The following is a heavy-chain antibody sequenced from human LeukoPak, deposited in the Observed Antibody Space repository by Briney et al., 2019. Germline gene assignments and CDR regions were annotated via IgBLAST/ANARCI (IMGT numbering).Heavy chain of an antibody. Sequence: GGSLRLSCAASGFTFSNAWMSWVRQAPGKGLEWVSATSSTGGTTYYADSVKGRFTISRDNSKNTLFLQMNGLRADDTAVYYCAKNGEGGAFCSGGTCYPYYYYYMDVWGKGTTVTISS. D-gene: IGHD2-15*01. V-gene: IGHV3-23*01. CDR2: TSSTGGTT. CDR3: AKNGEGGAFCSGGTCYPYYYYYMDV. CDR1: GFTFSNAW. J-gene: IGHJ6*03.